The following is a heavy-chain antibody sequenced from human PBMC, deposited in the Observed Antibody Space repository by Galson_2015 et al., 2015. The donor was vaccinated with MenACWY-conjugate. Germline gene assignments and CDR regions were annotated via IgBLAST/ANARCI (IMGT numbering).Heavy chain of an antibody. D-gene: IGHD6-13*01. CDR2: IIPIFGTA. J-gene: IGHJ4*02. Sequence: SVKVSCKASGGTFSSYAISWVRQAPGQGLEWMGGIIPIFGTANYAQKFQGRVTITADESTSTAYMELSSLRSEDTALYSCAKRGSSSWSNFDYWGQGTLVSVSS. CDR1: GGTFSSYA. CDR3: AKRGSSSWSNFDY. V-gene: IGHV1-69*13.